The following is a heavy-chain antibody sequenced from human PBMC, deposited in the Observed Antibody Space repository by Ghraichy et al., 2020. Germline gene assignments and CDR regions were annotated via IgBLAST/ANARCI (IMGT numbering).Heavy chain of an antibody. CDR1: GFTFSAYN. CDR3: ARDPYPGADY. J-gene: IGHJ4*02. V-gene: IGHV3-21*01. D-gene: IGHD5-18*01. CDR2: ISPSSSYI. Sequence: GESLRLSCAASGFTFSAYNMNWIRQAPGRGLEWVSSISPSSSYIYYADSLKGRFTISRDNAKNSLYLQMNSLRAEDTAVYYCARDPYPGADYWGQGTLVIVSS.